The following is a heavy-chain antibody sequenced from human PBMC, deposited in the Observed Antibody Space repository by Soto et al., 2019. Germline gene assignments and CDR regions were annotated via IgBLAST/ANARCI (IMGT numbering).Heavy chain of an antibody. D-gene: IGHD3-10*01. J-gene: IGHJ6*03. CDR2: IWYDGSNK. CDR3: ARRGGGSGSYYNPYYYYYYMDV. V-gene: IGHV3-33*01. Sequence: GGSLRLSCAASGFTFSSYGMHWVRQAPGKGLEWVAVIWYDGSNKYYADSVKGRFTISRDNSKNTLYLQMNSLRAEDTAVYYCARRGGGSGSYYNPYYYYYYMDVWGKGTTVTVSS. CDR1: GFTFSSYG.